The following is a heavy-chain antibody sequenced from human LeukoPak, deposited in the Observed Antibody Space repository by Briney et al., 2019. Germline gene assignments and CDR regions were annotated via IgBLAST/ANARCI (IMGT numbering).Heavy chain of an antibody. J-gene: IGHJ4*02. Sequence: PSETLSLTCTVSGGSISSSSYYWGWIRQPPGKGLEWIGSIYYSGSTYYNPSLKSRVTISVDTSKNQFSLKLSSVTAADTAVYYCAREASYLYPPHFDYWGQGTLVAVSS. CDR3: AREASYLYPPHFDY. V-gene: IGHV4-39*07. CDR2: IYYSGST. CDR1: GGSISSSSYY. D-gene: IGHD1-26*01.